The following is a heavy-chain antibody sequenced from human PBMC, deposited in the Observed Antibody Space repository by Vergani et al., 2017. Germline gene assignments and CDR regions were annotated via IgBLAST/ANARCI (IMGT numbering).Heavy chain of an antibody. J-gene: IGHJ4*02. CDR1: GGTFSSYA. D-gene: IGHD2-15*01. Sequence: QVQLVQSGAEVKKPGSSVKVSCKASGGTFSSYAISWVRQAPGQGLEWMGGIIPIFGTANYAQKFQGRVTITADESTSTAYMELSSLRSEDTAVYYCARYCSGGSCLDPYYFYYWGQGTLVTVSS. CDR2: IIPIFGTA. CDR3: ARYCSGGSCLDPYYFYY. V-gene: IGHV1-69*01.